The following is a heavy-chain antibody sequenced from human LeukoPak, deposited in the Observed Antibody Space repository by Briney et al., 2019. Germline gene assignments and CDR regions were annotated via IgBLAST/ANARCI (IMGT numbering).Heavy chain of an antibody. V-gene: IGHV3-7*01. D-gene: IGHD2-8*02. CDR1: GVYW. J-gene: IGHJ4*02. CDR3: ATSSGAPGNM. CDR2: INQDGSVI. Sequence: GGSLRLSCAVPGVYWMSWVRQAPGKGLEWVANINQDGSVIYYVDSVKGRFTISRDNAKNSLYLQMNSLRAEDTGVYYCATSSGAPGNMWGQGTLATVSS.